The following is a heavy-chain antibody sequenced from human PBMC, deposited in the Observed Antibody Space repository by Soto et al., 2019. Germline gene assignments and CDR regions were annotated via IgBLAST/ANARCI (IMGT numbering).Heavy chain of an antibody. Sequence: GASVKVSCKASGYTFTSYGIHWVRQAPGQRLEWTGWINAGNGNTKYSEKFQGRVTITRDTSASTAYLELSSLRSDDTAMYYCGRCRTDSYAMDVWGQGTTVTVSS. CDR3: GRCRTDSYAMDV. V-gene: IGHV1-3*01. CDR2: INAGNGNT. CDR1: GYTFTSYG. D-gene: IGHD5-18*01. J-gene: IGHJ6*02.